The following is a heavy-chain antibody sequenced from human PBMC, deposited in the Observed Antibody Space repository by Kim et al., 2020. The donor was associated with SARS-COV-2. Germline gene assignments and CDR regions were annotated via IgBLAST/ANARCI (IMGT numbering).Heavy chain of an antibody. CDR3: ARVNWNLVHHSLDY. V-gene: IGHV4-61*01. J-gene: IGHJ4*02. CDR2: IYYSGST. CDR1: GGSVSSGSYY. Sequence: SETLSLTCTVSGGSVSSGSYYWSWIRQPPGKGLEWIGYIYYSGSTNYNPSLKSRVTISVDTSKNQFSLKLSSVTAADTAVYYCARVNWNLVHHSLDYWGQGTLVTVSS. D-gene: IGHD1-7*01.